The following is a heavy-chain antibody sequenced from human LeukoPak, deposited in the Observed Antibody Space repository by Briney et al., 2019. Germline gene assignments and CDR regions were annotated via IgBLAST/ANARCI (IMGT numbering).Heavy chain of an antibody. CDR2: IYYSGST. V-gene: IGHV4-59*08. CDR3: ARHDSSGTYKGDAFDI. Sequence: PSETLSLTCTVSGGSISSYHWSWIRQPPGKGLECIGYIYYSGSTHYNPSLKSRVTISVDTSKNQFSLKLSSVTAADTAVYYCARHDSSGTYKGDAFDIWGQGTMVTVSS. J-gene: IGHJ3*02. D-gene: IGHD3-22*01. CDR1: GGSISSYH.